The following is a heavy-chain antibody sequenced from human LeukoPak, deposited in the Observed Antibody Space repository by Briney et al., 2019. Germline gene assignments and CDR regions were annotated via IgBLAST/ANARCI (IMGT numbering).Heavy chain of an antibody. CDR2: ISAYNGNT. Sequence: ASVKVSCKASGYTFTSYGISWVRQAPGQGLEWMGWISAYNGNTNYAQKLQGRVTMTTDTSTSTPYMELRSLRSDDTAVYYCARQWPTRNVITWDNWFDPWGQGTLVTVSS. D-gene: IGHD6-19*01. V-gene: IGHV1-18*01. CDR3: ARQWPTRNVITWDNWFDP. J-gene: IGHJ5*02. CDR1: GYTFTSYG.